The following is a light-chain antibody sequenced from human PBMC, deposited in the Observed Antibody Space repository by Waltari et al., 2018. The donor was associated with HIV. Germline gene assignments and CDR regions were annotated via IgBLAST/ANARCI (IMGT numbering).Light chain of an antibody. V-gene: IGLV1-47*01. CDR1: NSNVRNNY. CDR2: RNN. Sequence: QSLLAQPRSVSGTPGPRVNIPCSGSNSNVRNNYVYWYQQVPGVAPKLLIYRNNQRPSGVPDRFSGSKSGTSASLAISGLRTEDEGDYYCAAWDDRLSGRLFGGGTKVTVL. J-gene: IGLJ2*01. CDR3: AAWDDRLSGRL.